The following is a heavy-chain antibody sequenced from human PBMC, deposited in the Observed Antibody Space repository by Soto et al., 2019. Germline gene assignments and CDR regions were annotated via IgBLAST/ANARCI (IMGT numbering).Heavy chain of an antibody. Sequence: GGSLRLSCAASGFTFSSYGMHWVRQAPGKGLEWVAVIWYDGSNKYYADSVKGRFTISRDNSKNTLYLQMNSLRAEDTAVYYCARDSRYCSGGSCYPKYYFDYWGQGTLVTVSS. CDR3: ARDSRYCSGGSCYPKYYFDY. J-gene: IGHJ4*02. CDR2: IWYDGSNK. V-gene: IGHV3-33*01. D-gene: IGHD2-15*01. CDR1: GFTFSSYG.